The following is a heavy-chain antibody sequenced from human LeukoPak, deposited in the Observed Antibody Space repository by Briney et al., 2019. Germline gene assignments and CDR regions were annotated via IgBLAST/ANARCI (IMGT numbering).Heavy chain of an antibody. J-gene: IGHJ4*02. CDR3: ARLAVAGPADC. Sequence: SETLSLTYTVSGGSISSDSYYWGWIRQPPGKGLEWIGSIYYSGSTYYIPSLKSRVTIFADTSKNQFSLKVRSVSAADTAVYYCARLAVAGPADCWGQGTLVTVSS. V-gene: IGHV4-39*01. D-gene: IGHD6-19*01. CDR2: IYYSGST. CDR1: GGSISSDSYY.